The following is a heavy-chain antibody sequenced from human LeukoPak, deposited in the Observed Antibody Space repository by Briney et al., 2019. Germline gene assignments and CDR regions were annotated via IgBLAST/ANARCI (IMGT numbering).Heavy chain of an antibody. J-gene: IGHJ3*02. CDR3: ARDGSSGAFDI. CDR2: IYTSVST. V-gene: IGHV4-4*07. Sequence: SETLSLTCTVSGGSIGSYYCSWIRQPAGKGLEWIGRIYTSVSTNYNPSLKSRVTMSVDTSKNQFSLKLSSVTAADTAVYYCARDGSSGAFDIWGQGTMVTVSS. CDR1: GGSIGSYY. D-gene: IGHD2-2*03.